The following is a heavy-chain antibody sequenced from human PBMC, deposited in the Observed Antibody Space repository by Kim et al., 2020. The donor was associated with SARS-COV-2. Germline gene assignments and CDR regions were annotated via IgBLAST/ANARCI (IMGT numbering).Heavy chain of an antibody. CDR1: GFTFSSYS. D-gene: IGHD2-2*03. J-gene: IGHJ3*02. V-gene: IGHV3-48*02. CDR2: ISSSSSTI. Sequence: GGSLRLSCAASGFTFSSYSMNWVRQAPGKGLEWVSYISSSSSTIYYADSVKGRFTISRDNAKNSLYLQMNSLRDEDTAVYYCARVFLGIVVVPAATDAFDIWGQGTMVTVSS. CDR3: ARVFLGIVVVPAATDAFDI.